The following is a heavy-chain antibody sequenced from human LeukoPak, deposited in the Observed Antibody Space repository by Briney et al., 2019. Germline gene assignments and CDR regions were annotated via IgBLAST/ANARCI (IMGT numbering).Heavy chain of an antibody. Sequence: ESLKISCKGSGYSFTSYWIGWVRQMPGKGLGWVGIIYPDDSDTRYSPSFEGQVTISADKSINTAFLQWSSLKASDTAMYYCATSTFGGGYYYYYMDVWGMGTSVIVSS. CDR3: ATSTFGGGYYYYYMDV. CDR1: GYSFTSYW. D-gene: IGHD3-16*01. V-gene: IGHV5-51*01. J-gene: IGHJ6*03. CDR2: IYPDDSDT.